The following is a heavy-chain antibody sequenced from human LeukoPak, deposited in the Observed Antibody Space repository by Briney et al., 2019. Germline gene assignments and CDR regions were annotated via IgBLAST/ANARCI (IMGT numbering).Heavy chain of an antibody. CDR1: GYTFTSYW. CDR3: ARLKDDYIIDS. CDR2: IYPGDSDT. Sequence: GESLKISCKGSGYTFTSYWIGWVRQMPGKGLEWMGIIYPGDSDTRYSPSFQGQVTISADKPISTAYLQWSSLKGSDTSMYYCARLKDDYIIDSWGQGTLVTVSS. D-gene: IGHD5-24*01. V-gene: IGHV5-51*04. J-gene: IGHJ5*01.